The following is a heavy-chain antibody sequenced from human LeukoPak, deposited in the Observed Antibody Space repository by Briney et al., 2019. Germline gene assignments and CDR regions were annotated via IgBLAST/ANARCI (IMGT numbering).Heavy chain of an antibody. CDR3: SRGWRYIYYGMYV. V-gene: IGHV4-61*02. CDR2: IYTSGRC. D-gene: IGHD1-1*01. CDR1: GGSISSGSNY. Sequence: PSETLSLTCTVSGGSISSGSNYWSWIRQPAGEGLELIGRIYTSGRCNYNPFLKSRVPISVDTSNNQFSLKLSSVTPADTAVYYYSRGWRYIYYGMYVWGQGTTVTVSS. J-gene: IGHJ6*02.